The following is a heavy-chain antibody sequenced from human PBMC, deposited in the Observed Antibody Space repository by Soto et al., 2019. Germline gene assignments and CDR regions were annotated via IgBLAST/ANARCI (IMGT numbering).Heavy chain of an antibody. CDR1: GGSMSSYY. D-gene: IGHD5-12*01. CDR2: IYYSGST. Sequence: QVQLQESGPGLVKPSETLSLTCTVSGGSMSSYYWSWIRQSPGKGLEWIGYIYYSGSTNYNPSLKSRVDISLDTSKNQFALMLSSVTAADTAVYYCARGEWLATIKPYFAYWGQGTLVTVSS. V-gene: IGHV4-59*01. CDR3: ARGEWLATIKPYFAY. J-gene: IGHJ4*02.